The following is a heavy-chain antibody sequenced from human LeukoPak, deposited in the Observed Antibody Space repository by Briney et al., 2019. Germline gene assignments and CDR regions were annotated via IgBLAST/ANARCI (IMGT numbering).Heavy chain of an antibody. Sequence: SETLSLTCAVYGGSFSGYYWSWIRQPPGKGLEWIGEINHSGSTYYNPSLKSRVTISVDTSKNQFSLKLSSVTAADTAVYYCARAEQGYITYYDFWSGYGTPFDPWGQGTLVTVSS. CDR3: ARAEQGYITYYDFWSGYGTPFDP. CDR2: INHSGST. CDR1: GGSFSGYY. J-gene: IGHJ5*02. V-gene: IGHV4-34*01. D-gene: IGHD3-3*01.